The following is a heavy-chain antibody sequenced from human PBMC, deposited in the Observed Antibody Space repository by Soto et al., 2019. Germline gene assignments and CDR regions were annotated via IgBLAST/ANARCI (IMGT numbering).Heavy chain of an antibody. Sequence: PSETLSLTCAVYGGSFSGYYWSWTRQPPGKGLEWIGEINHSGSTNYNPSLKSRVAISVDTSKNQFSLKLSSVTAADTAAYYCARGSPSNIVVVPAAMRRRYNWFDPWGQGTLVTVSS. CDR1: GGSFSGYY. CDR3: ARGSPSNIVVVPAAMRRRYNWFDP. J-gene: IGHJ5*02. D-gene: IGHD2-2*01. CDR2: INHSGST. V-gene: IGHV4-34*01.